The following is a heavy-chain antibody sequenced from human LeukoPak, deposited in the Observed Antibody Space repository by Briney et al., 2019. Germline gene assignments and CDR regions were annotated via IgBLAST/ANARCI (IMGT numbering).Heavy chain of an antibody. CDR3: ARELRGCTNGVCPRGNAFDI. Sequence: SETLSLTCTVSGGSISSYYWSWLRQPPGKGLEWIGYIYYSGSTNYNPSLKSRVTISVDTSKNQFSLKLSSVTAADTAVYYCARELRGCTNGVCPRGNAFDIWGQGAMVTVSS. CDR2: IYYSGST. V-gene: IGHV4-59*01. D-gene: IGHD2-8*01. CDR1: GGSISSYY. J-gene: IGHJ3*02.